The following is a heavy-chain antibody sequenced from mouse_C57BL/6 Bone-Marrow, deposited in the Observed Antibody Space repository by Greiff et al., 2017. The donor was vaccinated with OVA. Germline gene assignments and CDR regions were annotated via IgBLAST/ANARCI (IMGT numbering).Heavy chain of an antibody. CDR3: AREGLREYFDY. CDR2: IYPRSGNT. V-gene: IGHV1-81*01. J-gene: IGHJ2*01. CDR1: GYTFTSYG. Sequence: QQSGAELARPGASVKLSCKASGYTFTSYGISWVKQRTGQGLEWIGEIYPRSGNTYYNEKFKGKATLTADKSSSTAYMELRSLTSEDSAVYFCAREGLREYFDYWGQGTTLTVSS. D-gene: IGHD2-4*01.